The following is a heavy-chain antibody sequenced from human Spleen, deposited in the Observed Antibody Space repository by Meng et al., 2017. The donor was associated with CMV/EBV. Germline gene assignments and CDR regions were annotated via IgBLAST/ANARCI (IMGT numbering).Heavy chain of an antibody. CDR1: GFTFSSYA. V-gene: IGHV3-30-3*01. CDR2: ISYDGSNK. CDR3: ARDPGQSSDAFDI. Sequence: GESLKISCAASGFTFSSYAMHWVRQAPGKGLEWVAVISYDGSNKYYADSVKGRFTISRDNSKNTLYLQMNSLRAEDTAVYYCARDPGQSSDAFDIWGQGTMVTVSS. D-gene: IGHD3-10*01. J-gene: IGHJ3*02.